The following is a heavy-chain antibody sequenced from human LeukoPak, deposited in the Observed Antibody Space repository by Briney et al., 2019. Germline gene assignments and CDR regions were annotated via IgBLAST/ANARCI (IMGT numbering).Heavy chain of an antibody. CDR3: ARESLPRGAFDI. CDR2: IYYSGST. V-gene: IGHV4-59*01. J-gene: IGHJ3*02. Sequence: SETPSLTCTVSGGSISSYYWSWIRQPPGKGLEWIGYIYYSGSTNYNPSLKSRVTISVDTSKNQFSLKLSSVTAADTAVYYCARESLPRGAFDIWGQGTMVTVSS. CDR1: GGSISSYY.